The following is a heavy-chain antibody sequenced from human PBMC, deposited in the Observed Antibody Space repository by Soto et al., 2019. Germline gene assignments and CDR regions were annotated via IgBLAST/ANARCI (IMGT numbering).Heavy chain of an antibody. V-gene: IGHV1-46*03. Sequence: ASVKVSCKASGYIFTSYYMHWVRQAPGQGLEWMGIINPSGGSTSYAQKFQGRVTMTRDTSTSTVYMELSSLRSEDTAVYYCAAGYCSGGSCFYDAFDIWGQGTMVTVSS. CDR1: GYIFTSYY. D-gene: IGHD2-15*01. J-gene: IGHJ3*02. CDR3: AAGYCSGGSCFYDAFDI. CDR2: INPSGGST.